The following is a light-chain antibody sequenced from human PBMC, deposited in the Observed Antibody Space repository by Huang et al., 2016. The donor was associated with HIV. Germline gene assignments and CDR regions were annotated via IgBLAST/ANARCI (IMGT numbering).Light chain of an antibody. CDR2: AAS. V-gene: IGKV1-39*01. Sequence: DIQMTQSPPSLSASVGDSVTIACRASQNVNTYLNWYQQKPGQAPRLLLFAASRLRSGGPSRFSGSGSGTEFTLTISSLQLEDFATYYCQQRFSTTITFGQGTRLDIK. CDR3: QQRFSTTIT. CDR1: QNVNTY. J-gene: IGKJ5*01.